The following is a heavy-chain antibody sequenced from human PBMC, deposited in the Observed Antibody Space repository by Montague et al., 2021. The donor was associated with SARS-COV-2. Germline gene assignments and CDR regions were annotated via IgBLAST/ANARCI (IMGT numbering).Heavy chain of an antibody. Sequence: SETLSLTCTASGDSFTCPTYSWGRIRQPPGKGLDWIGNMYYNGRTHFNPSLKSRATMSVDSSKNQSSLKLSSVAAADTAVYFCAKKKYYYDSGALYGWFDPWGQGDLVTVS. CDR2: MYYNGRT. CDR1: GDSFTCPTYS. J-gene: IGHJ5*02. D-gene: IGHD3-22*01. V-gene: IGHV4-39*01. CDR3: AKKKYYYDSGALYGWFDP.